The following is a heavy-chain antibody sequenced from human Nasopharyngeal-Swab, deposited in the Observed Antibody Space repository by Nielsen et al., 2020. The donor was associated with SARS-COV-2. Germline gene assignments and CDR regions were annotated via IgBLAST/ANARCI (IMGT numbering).Heavy chain of an antibody. CDR3: ATGYAKGFDP. CDR1: GYTLTELS. CDR2: FDPEDGET. Sequence: ASVKVSCKVSGYTLTELSMHWVRQAPGKGLEWMGGFDPEDGETIYAQKFQGRVTMTTDTSTSTAYMELRSLRSDDTAVYYCATGYAKGFDPWGQGTLVTVSS. D-gene: IGHD1-1*01. J-gene: IGHJ5*02. V-gene: IGHV1-24*01.